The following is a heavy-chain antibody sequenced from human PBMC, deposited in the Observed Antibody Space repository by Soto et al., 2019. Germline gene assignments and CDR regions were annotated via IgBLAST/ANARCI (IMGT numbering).Heavy chain of an antibody. CDR3: ARLQQYYGGKPGDAFDI. CDR2: MNPNSGNT. J-gene: IGHJ3*02. CDR1: GYNFTSYD. D-gene: IGHD4-17*01. Sequence: GASVKVSCKASGYNFTSYDINWVRQATGQGLEWMGWMNPNSGNTGYAQKFQGRVTMTRNTSISTAYMELSSLRSEDTAVYYCARLQQYYGGKPGDAFDIWGQGTMVTVSS. V-gene: IGHV1-8*01.